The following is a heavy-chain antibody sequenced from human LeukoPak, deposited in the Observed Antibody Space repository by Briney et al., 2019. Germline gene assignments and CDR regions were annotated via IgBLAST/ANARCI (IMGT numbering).Heavy chain of an antibody. CDR2: INPKSGGT. CDR1: GYTFIDYH. CDR3: VRDIDYYDSSGFGGGYYYYYYMDV. Sequence: ASVKVSCKASGYTFIDYHLHWVRQAPGQGREWMGRINPKSGGTNYAQKFKGRVTMTRDTSISTAYMERSSLRSDDTAVYFCVRDIDYYDSSGFGGGYYYYYYMDVWGRGTRVTVSS. J-gene: IGHJ6*03. D-gene: IGHD3-22*01. V-gene: IGHV1-2*06.